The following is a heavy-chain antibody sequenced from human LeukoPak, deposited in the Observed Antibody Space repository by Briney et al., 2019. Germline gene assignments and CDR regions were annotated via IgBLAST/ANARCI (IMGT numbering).Heavy chain of an antibody. D-gene: IGHD6-13*01. CDR1: GSTFSSYS. CDR3: AREGYSSSWPDY. V-gene: IGHV3-21*01. J-gene: IGHJ4*02. CDR2: ISSSSSYI. Sequence: GGSLILSCAASGSTFSSYSMNWVRQAPGKGLEWVSSISSSSSYIYYADSVKGRFTISRDNAKNSLYLQMNSLRAEDTAVYYCAREGYSSSWPDYWGQGTLVTVSS.